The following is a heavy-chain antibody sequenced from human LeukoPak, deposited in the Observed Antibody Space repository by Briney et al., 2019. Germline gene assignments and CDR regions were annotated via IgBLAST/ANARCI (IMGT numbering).Heavy chain of an antibody. Sequence: GGSLRLPCAASGFTVSSNYMSWVRQAPGKGLEWVSVIYSGGSTYYADSVKGRFTISRDNSKNTLYLQMNSLRAEDTAVYYCASSGLSSGYFPYYFDYWGQGTLVTVSS. CDR3: ASSGLSSGYFPYYFDY. J-gene: IGHJ4*02. CDR2: IYSGGST. D-gene: IGHD3-22*01. CDR1: GFTVSSNY. V-gene: IGHV3-66*01.